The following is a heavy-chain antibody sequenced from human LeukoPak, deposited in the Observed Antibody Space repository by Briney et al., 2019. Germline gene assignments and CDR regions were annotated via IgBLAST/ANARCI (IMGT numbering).Heavy chain of an antibody. V-gene: IGHV4-4*07. J-gene: IGHJ6*03. CDR1: GGSISSYY. CDR2: IYTSGST. Sequence: SETLSLTCTVSGGSISSYYWSWIRQPAGKGLEWIGRIYTSGSTNYNPSLKSRVTISVDTSKNQISLKLTSVTAADTAVYYCAREYKLVPIYYYYYMDVWGKGTAVTVSS. D-gene: IGHD6-6*01. CDR3: AREYKLVPIYYYYYMDV.